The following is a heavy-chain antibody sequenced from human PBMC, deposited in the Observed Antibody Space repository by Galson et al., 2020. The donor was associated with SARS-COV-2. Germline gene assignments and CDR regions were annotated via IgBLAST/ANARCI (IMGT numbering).Heavy chain of an antibody. CDR2: ISWNSGSI. V-gene: IGHV3-9*01. D-gene: IGHD2-15*01. CDR1: GFTFDDYA. CDR3: AKCGISGIGYCSGGSCYTYPFDY. Sequence: GGSLSLSCAASGFTFDDYAMHWVRQAPGKGLEWVSGISWNSGSIGYAASVKGRFTISRDNAKNSLYLQMNSLRAEDTALYYCAKCGISGIGYCSGGSCYTYPFDYWGQGTLVTVSS. J-gene: IGHJ4*02.